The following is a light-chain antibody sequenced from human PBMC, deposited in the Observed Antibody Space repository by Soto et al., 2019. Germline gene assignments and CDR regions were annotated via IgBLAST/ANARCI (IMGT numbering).Light chain of an antibody. CDR2: NVS. CDR3: SSYTNTNTWV. CDR1: SS. V-gene: IGLV2-14*03. J-gene: IGLJ3*02. Sequence: QSVLTQPASVSGSPGQSITISCTGTSSVSWYQHHPGKAPKLIMYNVSDRPSGVSSRFSGSKSGNTASLTISGLQADDEADYYCSSYTNTNTWVFGGGTKVTVL.